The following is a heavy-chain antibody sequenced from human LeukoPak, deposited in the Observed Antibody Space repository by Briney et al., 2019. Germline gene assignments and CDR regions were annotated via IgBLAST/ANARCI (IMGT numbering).Heavy chain of an antibody. CDR1: GGSFSCYY. J-gene: IGHJ4*02. Sequence: SETVSLTCAVYGGSFSCYYWSWIRQPPGKGLEWIGEINHSGSTNYNPSLKSRVTISVDTSKNQFSLKLSSVTAADTAVYYCARRGPYYDFWSGSPRPFDYWGQGTLVTVSS. CDR2: INHSGST. D-gene: IGHD3-3*01. CDR3: ARRGPYYDFWSGSPRPFDY. V-gene: IGHV4-34*01.